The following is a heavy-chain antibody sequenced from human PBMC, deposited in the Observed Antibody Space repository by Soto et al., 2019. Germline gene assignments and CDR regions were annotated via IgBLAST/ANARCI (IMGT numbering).Heavy chain of an antibody. CDR1: GFTFRNYG. J-gene: IGHJ3*01. CDR3: ARDQLYYNDISGRPLNAFDV. V-gene: IGHV3-48*01. D-gene: IGHD3-22*01. Sequence: PGGSLRLSCAASGFTFRNYGINWVRQAPGKGLEGVSYIGIGSSTKYYADSVKGRFTISRDNAKNSLYLQMNSLRAEDTAVYYCARDQLYYNDISGRPLNAFDVWGQGTMVTVSS. CDR2: IGIGSSTK.